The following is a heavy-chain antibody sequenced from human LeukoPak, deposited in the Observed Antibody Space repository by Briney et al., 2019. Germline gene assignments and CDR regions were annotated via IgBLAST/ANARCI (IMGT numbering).Heavy chain of an antibody. CDR1: GFIFSNHF. CDR2: IGPNGAST. Sequence: RGSLRLSCSTSGFIFSNHFMHWVRQAPGKGLEYVSSIGPNGASTLYADSVKDRFTISRDNSRNALYVQLTSLRLEDTALYYCVKDLTGTWSFDYWGQGTLVTVSS. CDR3: VKDLTGTWSFDY. J-gene: IGHJ4*02. D-gene: IGHD3-9*01. V-gene: IGHV3-64*05.